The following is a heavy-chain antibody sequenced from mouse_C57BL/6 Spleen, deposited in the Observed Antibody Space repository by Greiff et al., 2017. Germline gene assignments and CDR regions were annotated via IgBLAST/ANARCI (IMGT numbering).Heavy chain of an antibody. D-gene: IGHD1-1*01. V-gene: IGHV1-81*01. CDR3: ARPPTTVVAPYFDY. CDR1: GYTFTSYG. Sequence: VKLQESGAELARPGASVKLSCKASGYTFTSYGISWVKQRTGQGLEWIGEIYPRSGNTYYNEKFKGKATLTADKSSSTAYMELRSLTSEDSAVYFCARPPTTVVAPYFDYWGQGTTLTVSS. CDR2: IYPRSGNT. J-gene: IGHJ2*01.